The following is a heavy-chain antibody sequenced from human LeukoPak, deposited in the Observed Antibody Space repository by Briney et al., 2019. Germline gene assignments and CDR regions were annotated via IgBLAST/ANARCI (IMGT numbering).Heavy chain of an antibody. CDR2: INPNSGGT. J-gene: IGHJ4*02. Sequence: ASVKVSCKASGYTFTGYYMHWVRQAPGQGLEWMGWINPNSGGTSYAQKFQGRVTMTRDTSISTAYMELSRLRSDDTAVYYCARRRPSDYWGQGTLVTVSS. D-gene: IGHD1-1*01. CDR3: ARRRPSDY. CDR1: GYTFTGYY. V-gene: IGHV1-2*02.